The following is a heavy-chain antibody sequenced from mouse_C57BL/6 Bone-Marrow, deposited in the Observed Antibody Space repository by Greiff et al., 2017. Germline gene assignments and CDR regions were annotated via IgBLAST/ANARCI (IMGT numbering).Heavy chain of an antibody. CDR3: LYYCGSSFAMGC. D-gene: IGHD1-1*01. Sequence: EVNVVESGGGLVQPGGSMKLSCAASGFTFSDAWMDWVRQSPEKGLEWVAEIRNKANNHATYYAESVKGRFTISRDDSKSRVYLQMNSLRAADTGIYSYLYYCGSSFAMGCWGPGASVTVSS. V-gene: IGHV6-6*01. CDR2: IRNKANNHAT. CDR1: GFTFSDAW. J-gene: IGHJ4*01.